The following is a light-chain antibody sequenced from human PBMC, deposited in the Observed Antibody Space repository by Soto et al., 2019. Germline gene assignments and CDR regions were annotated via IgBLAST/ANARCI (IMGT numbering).Light chain of an antibody. J-gene: IGLJ1*01. CDR3: SSYTPSSTPFV. V-gene: IGLV2-14*03. Sequence: QSALTQPASVSGSPGQSITITCTGTSSDVGGYNFVSWYQHHPGKAPKLIIYDVSNRPSGVSNRFSGSKSGNTASLTISGLQAEDEAHYYCSSYTPSSTPFVFGTGTKLTVL. CDR2: DVS. CDR1: SSDVGGYNF.